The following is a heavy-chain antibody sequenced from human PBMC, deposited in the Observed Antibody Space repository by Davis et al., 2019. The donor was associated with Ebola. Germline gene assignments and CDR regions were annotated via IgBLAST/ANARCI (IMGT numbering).Heavy chain of an antibody. J-gene: IGHJ6*02. CDR3: VRIGDSSSSPPRYHFYSMDV. CDR2: IWFDGSHE. V-gene: IGHV3-33*01. D-gene: IGHD6-6*01. Sequence: GESLKISCEVSGFIFSVYGMHWVRQAPGKGLEWVAVIWFDGSHEDYVDSVKGRFTIARDNSKDTVYLQMNSLRVEDTAVYYCVRIGDSSSSPPRYHFYSMDVWGQGTTATVSS. CDR1: GFIFSVYG.